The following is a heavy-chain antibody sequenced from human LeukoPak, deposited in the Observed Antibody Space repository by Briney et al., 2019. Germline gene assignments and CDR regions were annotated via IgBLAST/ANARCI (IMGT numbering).Heavy chain of an antibody. Sequence: GASVKVSCKASGYTFTGYYMHWVRQAPGQGLEWMGWINPNSVGTNYAQKFQGRVTITRDTSISTAYMELSRLRSDDTAVYYCARDAGGVVVAAAYFDYWGQGTLVTVSS. CDR2: INPNSVGT. D-gene: IGHD2-15*01. V-gene: IGHV1-2*02. CDR1: GYTFTGYY. CDR3: ARDAGGVVVAAAYFDY. J-gene: IGHJ4*02.